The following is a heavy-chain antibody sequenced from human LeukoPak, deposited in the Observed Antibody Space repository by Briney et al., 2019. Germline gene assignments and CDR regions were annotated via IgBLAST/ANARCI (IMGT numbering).Heavy chain of an antibody. CDR1: GLTVNQAW. D-gene: IGHD3-10*01. J-gene: IGHJ4*02. Sequence: PGGSLRLSCAASGLTVNQAWMSWVRQAPGKGLEWVGRIRKQSDGGTADSAAPVKGRFSISRDDSKNMLYLQMTSLRPEDTALYYCTTSLGPGELSGFDHWGRGTLVTVAS. CDR2: IRKQSDGGTA. CDR3: TTSLGPGELSGFDH. V-gene: IGHV3-15*01.